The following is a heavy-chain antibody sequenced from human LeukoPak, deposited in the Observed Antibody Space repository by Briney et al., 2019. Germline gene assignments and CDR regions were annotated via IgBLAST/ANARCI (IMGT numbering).Heavy chain of an antibody. V-gene: IGHV1-18*01. CDR3: ARGPRQWAQDYYYYGMDV. J-gene: IGHJ6*02. CDR2: ISAYNGNT. Sequence: GASVKVSCKASGYTFTSYGISWVRQAPGQGLEWMGWISAYNGNTNYAQELQGRVTMTTDTSTSTAYMELRSLRSDDTAVYYCARGPRQWAQDYYYYGMDVWGQGTTVTVSS. CDR1: GYTFTSYG. D-gene: IGHD6-19*01.